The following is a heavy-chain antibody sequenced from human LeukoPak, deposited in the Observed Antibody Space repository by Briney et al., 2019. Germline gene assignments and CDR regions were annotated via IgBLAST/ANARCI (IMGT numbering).Heavy chain of an antibody. D-gene: IGHD4-17*01. J-gene: IGHJ4*02. V-gene: IGHV1-18*01. CDR3: ARDRDYGDYNTQDLFDY. CDR1: GYTFTTYG. Sequence: GASVTVSCKASGYTFTTYGISWVRQAPGQGLEWMGWISAYNGNTNYAQKLQGGVTMTTDTSTTTAYMELRSLRSDDTAVYYCARDRDYGDYNTQDLFDYWGQGTLVTVSS. CDR2: ISAYNGNT.